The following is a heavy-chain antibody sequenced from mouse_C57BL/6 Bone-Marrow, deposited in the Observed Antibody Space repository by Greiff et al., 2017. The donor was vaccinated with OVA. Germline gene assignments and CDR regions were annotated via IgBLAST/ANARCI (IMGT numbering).Heavy chain of an antibody. CDR1: EYEFPSHD. CDR3: ARHYSNPPYAMDY. V-gene: IGHV5-2*01. J-gene: IGHJ4*01. D-gene: IGHD2-5*01. CDR2: INSDGGST. Sequence: VQLQQSGGGLVQPGESLKLSCESNEYEFPSHDMSWVRKTPEKRLELVAAINSDGGSTYYPDTMEGRFIISRDNTKKTLYLQMSSLRSEDTALYYCARHYSNPPYAMDYWGQGTSVTVSS.